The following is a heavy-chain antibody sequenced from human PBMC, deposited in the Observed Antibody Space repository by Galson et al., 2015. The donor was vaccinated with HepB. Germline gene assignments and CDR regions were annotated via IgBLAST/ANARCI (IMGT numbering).Heavy chain of an antibody. CDR3: ARVLPTVTTSLDYYYYGMDV. CDR1: GGTFSSYA. D-gene: IGHD4-17*01. J-gene: IGHJ6*02. Sequence: SVKVSCKASGGTFSSYAISWVRQAPGQGLEWMGGIIPIFGTANYAQKFQGRVTITADESTSTAYMELSSLRSEDTAVYYCARVLPTVTTSLDYYYYGMDVWGQGTTVTVSS. V-gene: IGHV1-69*13. CDR2: IIPIFGTA.